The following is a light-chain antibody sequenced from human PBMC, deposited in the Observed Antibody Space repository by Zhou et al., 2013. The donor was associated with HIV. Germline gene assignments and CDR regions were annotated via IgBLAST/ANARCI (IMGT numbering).Light chain of an antibody. CDR1: QSVSSH. V-gene: IGKV3-11*01. CDR3: QQRSNWPRT. J-gene: IGKJ1*01. Sequence: EVVMTQSPAIVSVSPGERATLSCRASQSVSSHLAWYQQKFGQAPRLLIYEASIRATGIPARFSGSGSGTDFTLTISSLEPEDFAVYYCQQRSNWPRTFGQGTKVEIK. CDR2: EAS.